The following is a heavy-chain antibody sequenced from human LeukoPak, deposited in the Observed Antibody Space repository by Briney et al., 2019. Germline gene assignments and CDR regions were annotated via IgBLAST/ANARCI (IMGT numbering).Heavy chain of an antibody. CDR3: ARGGTQLTFPV. V-gene: IGHV4-31*03. Sequence: SETLSLTCTVSGGSISNGGYYWSWIRQHPGKGLEWIGYIYYSGSTYYNPSPKSRVTISVDTSKNQFSLKLSSVTAADTAVYYCARGGTQLTFPVWGQGTLVTVSS. CDR1: GGSISNGGYY. CDR2: IYYSGST. J-gene: IGHJ4*02. D-gene: IGHD4/OR15-4a*01.